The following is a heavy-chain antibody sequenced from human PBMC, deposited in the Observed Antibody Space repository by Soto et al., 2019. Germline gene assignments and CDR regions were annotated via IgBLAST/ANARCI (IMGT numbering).Heavy chain of an antibody. CDR3: ARERMVGQQLAQGSRYYYYYGMDV. D-gene: IGHD6-13*01. CDR1: GGTSSSYA. Sequence: GASVKVSCKASGGTSSSYAISWVRQAPGQGLEWMGGIIPIFGTANYAQKFQGRVTITADKSTSTAYMELSSLRSEDTAVYYCARERMVGQQLAQGSRYYYYYGMDVWGQGTTVTVSS. CDR2: IIPIFGTA. J-gene: IGHJ6*02. V-gene: IGHV1-69*06.